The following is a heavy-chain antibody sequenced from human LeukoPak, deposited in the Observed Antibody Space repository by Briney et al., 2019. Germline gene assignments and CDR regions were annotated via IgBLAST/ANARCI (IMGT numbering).Heavy chain of an antibody. Sequence: QPGGSLRLSCAASGFTFSSYEMNWVRLAPGKGLEWISYISRTGNSIYYADSVKGRFTISRDSAKNSLYLQMNSLRAEDTAVYYCARGPYSSNWYVDYWGQGTLVTVAS. CDR1: GFTFSSYE. V-gene: IGHV3-48*03. CDR2: ISRTGNSI. J-gene: IGHJ4*02. CDR3: ARGPYSSNWYVDY. D-gene: IGHD6-13*01.